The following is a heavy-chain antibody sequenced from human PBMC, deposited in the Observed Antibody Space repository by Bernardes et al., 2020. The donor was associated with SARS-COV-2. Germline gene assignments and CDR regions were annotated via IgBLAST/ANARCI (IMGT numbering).Heavy chain of an antibody. CDR1: GFSLSTSGVG. D-gene: IGHD6-13*01. V-gene: IGHV2-5*02. Sequence: SGPTLVKPTQTLTLTCTFSGFSLSTSGVGVGFIRQPPGRALEWLALIYWDDDQRYSPSLKSRLTITKDTSKNQVVLIMTNMDPVDTATYYCAHRPPSSWHRGLWDYWGQGTLVTVSS. CDR3: AHRPPSSWHRGLWDY. CDR2: IYWDDDQ. J-gene: IGHJ4*02.